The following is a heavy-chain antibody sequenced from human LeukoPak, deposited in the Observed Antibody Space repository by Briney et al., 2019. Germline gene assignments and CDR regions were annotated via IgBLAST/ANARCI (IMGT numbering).Heavy chain of an antibody. V-gene: IGHV1-18*01. CDR1: GYTFTNYG. CDR3: ARAESSSGWYYFDY. Sequence: ASVKVSCKASGYTFTNYGITWVRQAPGQGLEWMGWISAYNGNTNYAQKLQGRVTMTTDTSTSTAYMELSSLRSDDTAVYYCARAESSSGWYYFDYWGQGTLVTVSS. D-gene: IGHD6-19*01. CDR2: ISAYNGNT. J-gene: IGHJ4*02.